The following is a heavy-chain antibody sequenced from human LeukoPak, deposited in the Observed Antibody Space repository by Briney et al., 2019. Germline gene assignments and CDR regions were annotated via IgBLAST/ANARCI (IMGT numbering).Heavy chain of an antibody. D-gene: IGHD2-2*01. Sequence: ASVKVSCKASGCTFSSYAISWVRQAPGQGLEWMGRIIPILGIANYAQKFQGRVTITADKSTSTAYMELSSLRSEDTAVYYCARDCSSTSCHYYYYGMDVWGQGTTVTVSS. V-gene: IGHV1-69*04. CDR3: ARDCSSTSCHYYYYGMDV. J-gene: IGHJ6*02. CDR1: GCTFSSYA. CDR2: IIPILGIA.